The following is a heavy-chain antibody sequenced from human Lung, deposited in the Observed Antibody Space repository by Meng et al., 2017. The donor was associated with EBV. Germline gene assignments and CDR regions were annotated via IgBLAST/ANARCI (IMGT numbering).Heavy chain of an antibody. CDR2: INRSGST. CDR1: GGYRSAYF. Sequence: QEQLHQWGHRRSKPPDPLALPCTVYGGYRSAYFWSWIRQPPGKGLRWIGEINRSGSTNYNPSLKSRLTVSMDTSKNQFSLKLSSVTAADTAVYYCARIYRGGWYLWGRGTLVTVSS. V-gene: IGHV4-34*01. CDR3: ARIYRGGWYL. D-gene: IGHD6-19*01. J-gene: IGHJ4*02.